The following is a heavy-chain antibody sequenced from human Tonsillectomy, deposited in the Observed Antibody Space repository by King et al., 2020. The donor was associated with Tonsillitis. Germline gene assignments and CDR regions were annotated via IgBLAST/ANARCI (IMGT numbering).Heavy chain of an antibody. V-gene: IGHV3-30-3*01. CDR3: ARDYASASDFAFEY. Sequence: QLVQSGGGVVQPGGSLRLSCAASGFTFSNSPMHWGRQSPGKGLEWVALLSYDGSTTYYENSVKGRFTISRDNSKNTLYLQMNSLRPEDTALYYCARDYASASDFAFEYWGQGILVTVSS. J-gene: IGHJ4*02. D-gene: IGHD2-2*01. CDR2: LSYDGSTT. CDR1: GFTFSNSP.